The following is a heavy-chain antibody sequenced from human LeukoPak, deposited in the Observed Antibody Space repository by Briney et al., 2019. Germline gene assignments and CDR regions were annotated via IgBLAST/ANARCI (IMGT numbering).Heavy chain of an antibody. CDR1: GFTFSSYS. D-gene: IGHD5-18*01. V-gene: IGHV3-21*01. CDR3: ARHYGRGQLWLGF. CDR2: ISSSSSSSYI. Sequence: GGSLRLSCAASGFTFSSYSMNWVRQAPGKGLEWVSSISSSSSSSYIYYADSVKGRFTISRDNAKNSLYLQMNSLRAEDTAVYYCARHYGRGQLWLGFWGQGTLVTVSS. J-gene: IGHJ4*02.